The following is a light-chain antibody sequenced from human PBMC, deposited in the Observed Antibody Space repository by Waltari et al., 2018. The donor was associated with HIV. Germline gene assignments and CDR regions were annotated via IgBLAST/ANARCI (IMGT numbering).Light chain of an antibody. CDR1: ESVSSSY. CDR2: GAS. V-gene: IGKV3-20*01. Sequence: EIVLTQSPGTLSLSPGERASLSCRANESVSSSYLAWYHQKPGQSPRLLISGASSRATGIPDRFIGTGSGTDFTLIISRLEREDFAVYYCQYSRTFGQGTRLEIK. CDR3: QYSRT. J-gene: IGKJ2*01.